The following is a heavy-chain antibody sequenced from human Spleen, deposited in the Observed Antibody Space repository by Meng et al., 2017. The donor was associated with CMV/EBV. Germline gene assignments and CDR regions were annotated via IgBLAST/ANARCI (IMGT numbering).Heavy chain of an antibody. CDR1: GYTFTGYY. V-gene: IGHV1-69*05. CDR2: IIPIFGTA. J-gene: IGHJ4*02. CDR3: ARGGLRDPNYFDY. Sequence: SVKVSCKASGYTFTGYYMHWVRQAPGQGLEWMGGIIPIFGTANYAQKFQGRVTITTDESTSTAYMELSSLRSEDTAVYYCARGGLRDPNYFDYWGQGTLVTVS. D-gene: IGHD4-17*01.